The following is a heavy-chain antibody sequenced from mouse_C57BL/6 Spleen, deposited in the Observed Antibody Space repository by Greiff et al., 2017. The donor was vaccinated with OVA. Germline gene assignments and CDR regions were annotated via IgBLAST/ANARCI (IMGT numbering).Heavy chain of an antibody. CDR3: AREAQATLYAMDY. D-gene: IGHD3-2*02. CDR1: GYAFTNYL. Sequence: QVQLQQSGAELVRPGTSVKVSCKASGYAFTNYLIEWVKQRPGQGLEWIGVINPGSGGTNYNEKFKGKATLTADKSSRTAYMQLSSLTSEDSAVYFCAREAQATLYAMDYWGQGTSVTVSS. CDR2: INPGSGGT. V-gene: IGHV1-54*01. J-gene: IGHJ4*01.